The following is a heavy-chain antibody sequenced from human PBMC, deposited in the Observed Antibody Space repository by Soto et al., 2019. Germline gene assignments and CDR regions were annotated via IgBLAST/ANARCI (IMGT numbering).Heavy chain of an antibody. V-gene: IGHV3-53*01. CDR3: AKWRPPGVDY. D-gene: IGHD2-8*01. Sequence: GGSLRLSCAASGFNVSNYYMSWVRQAPGEGLEWVSVIYSGGSTYYADSVKGRFTISRDISKNTLYLQMNSLRAEDTAVYYCAKWRPPGVDYWGQGTLVTVSS. CDR1: GFNVSNYY. CDR2: IYSGGST. J-gene: IGHJ4*02.